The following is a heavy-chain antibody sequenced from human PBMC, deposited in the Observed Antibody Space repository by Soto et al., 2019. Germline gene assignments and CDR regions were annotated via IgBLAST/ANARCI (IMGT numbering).Heavy chain of an antibody. J-gene: IGHJ6*02. V-gene: IGHV1-18*01. CDR1: GYSFTRYG. CDR3: AMVDVYVTPSRQDV. CDR2: INTYNGNT. D-gene: IGHD3-16*01. Sequence: QVQLVQSRAEVKNPGASVKVSCKASGYSFTRYGIAWARQAPGQGLEWMGWINTYNGNTNYAQNHQGRVTLTTATSTRTAYMELTSLRSSDTAIYYCAMVDVYVTPSRQDVWGQGTTVIVSS.